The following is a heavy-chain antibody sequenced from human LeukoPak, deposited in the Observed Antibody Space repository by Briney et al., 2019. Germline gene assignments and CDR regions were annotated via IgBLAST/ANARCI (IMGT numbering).Heavy chain of an antibody. D-gene: IGHD2-2*01. CDR3: ARDIVVVPAAMSEPDY. J-gene: IGHJ4*02. CDR1: GYTFTGYY. Sequence: ASVKVSCKASGYTFTGYYMHWVRQAPGQGLEWTGWINPNSGGTNCAQKFQGRVTMTRDTSISTAYMELSRLRSDDTAVYYCARDIVVVPAAMSEPDYWGQGTLVTVSS. V-gene: IGHV1-2*02. CDR2: INPNSGGT.